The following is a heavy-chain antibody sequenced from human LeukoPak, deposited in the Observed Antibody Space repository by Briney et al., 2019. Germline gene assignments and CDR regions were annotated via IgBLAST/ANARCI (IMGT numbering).Heavy chain of an antibody. CDR1: GFTFSSYG. CDR2: ISYDGSNK. V-gene: IGHV3-30*18. J-gene: IGHJ4*02. CDR3: AKSYYYDSSGYSNYFDY. D-gene: IGHD3-22*01. Sequence: PGGSLRLSCAASGFTFSSYGMHWVRQAPGKGLEWVAVISYDGSNKYYADSVKGRFTISRDNSKNTLYLQMNSLRAEDTAVYYCAKSYYYDSSGYSNYFDYWGQGTLVTVSS.